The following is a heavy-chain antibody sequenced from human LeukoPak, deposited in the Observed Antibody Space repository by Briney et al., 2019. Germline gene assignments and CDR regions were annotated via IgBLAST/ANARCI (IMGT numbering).Heavy chain of an antibody. CDR2: IWFDGKNQ. Sequence: GRSLRLSCAASGFILNSYGTHWVRQAPGKGLEWAADIWFDGKNQHFADSVRGRFAISRDNSKNTVYLQINSLRAEDTAVYYCARDRHCVNGVCHSPAGMDVWGQGTTVTVSS. D-gene: IGHD2-8*01. CDR1: GFILNSYG. V-gene: IGHV3-33*01. J-gene: IGHJ6*02. CDR3: ARDRHCVNGVCHSPAGMDV.